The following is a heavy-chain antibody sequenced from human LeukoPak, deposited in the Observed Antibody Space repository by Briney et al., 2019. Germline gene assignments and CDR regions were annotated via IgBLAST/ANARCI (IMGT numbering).Heavy chain of an antibody. Sequence: EASVKVSCKASGYTFTGYYMHWVRQAPGRGLEWMGRINPNSGGTNYAQKFQGRVTMTRDTSISTAYMELSRLRSDDTAVYYCARETGDLYYYYYYMDVWGKGTTVTVSS. CDR3: ARETGDLYYYYYYMDV. J-gene: IGHJ6*03. CDR2: INPNSGGT. D-gene: IGHD7-27*01. V-gene: IGHV1-2*06. CDR1: GYTFTGYY.